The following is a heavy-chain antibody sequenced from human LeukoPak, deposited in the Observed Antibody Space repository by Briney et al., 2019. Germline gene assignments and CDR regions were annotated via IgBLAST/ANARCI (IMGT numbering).Heavy chain of an antibody. CDR3: AREDSYYDTSSFDT. J-gene: IGHJ3*02. V-gene: IGHV4-4*02. CDR1: GGSISSDNW. Sequence: SETLSLTCAVSGGSISSDNWWSWVRQPPGKGLEWIGEIYPSGSTNCNPSLKSRVTISIDKSRNQFSLKLSSVTAADTAVYYCAREDSYYDTSSFDTWGQGTVVTVSS. CDR2: IYPSGST. D-gene: IGHD3-10*01.